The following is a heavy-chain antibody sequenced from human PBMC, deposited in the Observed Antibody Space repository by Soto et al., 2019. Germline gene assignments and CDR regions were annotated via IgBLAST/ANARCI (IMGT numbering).Heavy chain of an antibody. D-gene: IGHD2-2*01. J-gene: IGHJ5*02. CDR2: INHSGST. Sequence: SETLSLTCAVYGGSFSGYYWSWIRPPPGKGLEWIGEINHSGSTNYNPSLKSRVTISVDTSKNQFSLKLSSVTAADTAVYYCARGLQDVVVVQAATGTSSWFDPWGQGTLVTVS. CDR1: GGSFSGYY. V-gene: IGHV4-34*01. CDR3: ARGLQDVVVVQAATGTSSWFDP.